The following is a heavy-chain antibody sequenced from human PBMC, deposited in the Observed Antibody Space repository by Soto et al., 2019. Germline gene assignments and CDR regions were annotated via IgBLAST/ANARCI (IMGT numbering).Heavy chain of an antibody. Sequence: QVQLQESGPGLVKPSGTLSLTCAVSGGSISSSNRWSWVRQPPGKGLEWIGEMYHSGSTNYNPSLKRRVTISVDKSKNQFSLKLSSVTAADTAVYYCARAGGYSYVDYWGQGTLVTVSS. J-gene: IGHJ4*02. CDR3: ARAGGYSYVDY. CDR2: MYHSGST. CDR1: GGSISSSNR. D-gene: IGHD5-18*01. V-gene: IGHV4-4*02.